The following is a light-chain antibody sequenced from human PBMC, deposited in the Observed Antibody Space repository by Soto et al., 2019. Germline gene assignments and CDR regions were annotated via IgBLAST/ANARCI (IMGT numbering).Light chain of an antibody. CDR1: SSDVGGYNY. CDR3: SSYTSISTLYV. V-gene: IGLV2-14*01. J-gene: IGLJ1*01. CDR2: EVS. Sequence: QSALTQPASVSGSPGQSFTISCTGTSSDVGGYNYVSWYQQHPGKAPKLMIYEVSNRPSGVSNRFSGSKSGNTASLTISGLQAEDEADYYCSSYTSISTLYVFGTGTKLTVL.